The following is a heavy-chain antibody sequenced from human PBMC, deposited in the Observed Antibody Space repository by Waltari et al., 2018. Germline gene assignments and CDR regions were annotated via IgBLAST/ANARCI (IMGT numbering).Heavy chain of an antibody. D-gene: IGHD5-18*01. V-gene: IGHV3-48*04. J-gene: IGHJ4*02. CDR1: GFTFSSYS. CDR2: MRSSGSTI. Sequence: EVQLVESGGVLVHPGGSLRLSCEASGFTFSSYSMNWVRQAPGKGLEWIADMRSSGSTIYYEDSGKGRVTIARDNAKNSLYRQMNSLSAEDTAVYYCATYIYGYIIDFWGRGTLVTVSS. CDR3: ATYIYGYIIDF.